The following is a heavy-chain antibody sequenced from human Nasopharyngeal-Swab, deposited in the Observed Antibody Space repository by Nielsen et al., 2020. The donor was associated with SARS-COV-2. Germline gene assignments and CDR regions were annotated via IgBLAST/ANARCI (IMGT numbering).Heavy chain of an antibody. Sequence: LRLSCAVSGGSISSGGYSWSWIRQPPGKGLEWIGYIYYSGSTYYNPSLKSRVTISVDTSKNQFSLKLSSVTAAGTAVYYCARENYYDSSDYYGGYFDYWGQGTLVTVSS. V-gene: IGHV4-30-4*07. CDR3: ARENYYDSSDYYGGYFDY. CDR2: IYYSGST. J-gene: IGHJ4*02. CDR1: GGSISSGGYS. D-gene: IGHD3-22*01.